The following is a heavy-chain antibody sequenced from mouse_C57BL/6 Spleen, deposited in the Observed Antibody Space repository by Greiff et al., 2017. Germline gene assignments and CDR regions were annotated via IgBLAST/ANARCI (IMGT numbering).Heavy chain of an antibody. V-gene: IGHV1-26*01. D-gene: IGHD2-5*01. Sequence: EVQLQQSGPELVKPGASVKISCQASGSTLTDYYMTWVKQSHGKSLEWIGDINPNNGGTSYNQKFKGKATLTVDKSSSTAYMELRSLTSEDSAVYYCARNYYSNPWFAYWGQGTLVTVSA. J-gene: IGHJ3*01. CDR3: ARNYYSNPWFAY. CDR2: INPNNGGT. CDR1: GSTLTDYY.